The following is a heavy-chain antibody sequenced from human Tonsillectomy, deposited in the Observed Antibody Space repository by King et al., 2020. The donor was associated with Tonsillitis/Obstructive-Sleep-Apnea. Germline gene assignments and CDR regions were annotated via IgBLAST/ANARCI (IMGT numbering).Heavy chain of an antibody. Sequence: QLVQSGAEVKKPGASVKVSCKASGYTFTSYYMHWVRQAPGQGLEWMGIINPSGGSTSYAQKFQGRVTMTRDTSTSTVYMELSSLRSEDTAVYYCTVTFGGVPMAFDIWGQGTMVTVSS. V-gene: IGHV1-46*01. CDR2: INPSGGST. CDR1: GYTFTSYY. D-gene: IGHD3-16*01. CDR3: TVTFGGVPMAFDI. J-gene: IGHJ3*02.